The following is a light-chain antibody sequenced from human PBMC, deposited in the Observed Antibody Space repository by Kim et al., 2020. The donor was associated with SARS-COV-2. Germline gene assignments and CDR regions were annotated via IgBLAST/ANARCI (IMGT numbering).Light chain of an antibody. CDR2: DAS. J-gene: IGKJ1*01. Sequence: VSPGERATLSCRASQSVGSDLAWYQQKPGQAPRLLIYDASTRATGIPARFSGSGSGTVFTLTINSLQSEDFAVFYCQQYNKWPRTFGQGTKVDIK. CDR3: QQYNKWPRT. V-gene: IGKV3-15*01. CDR1: QSVGSD.